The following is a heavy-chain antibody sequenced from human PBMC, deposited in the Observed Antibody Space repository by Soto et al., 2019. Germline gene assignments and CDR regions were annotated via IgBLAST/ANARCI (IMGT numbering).Heavy chain of an antibody. V-gene: IGHV1-69*06. CDR3: ARVELGDYGMDV. CDR1: GGTFSSYA. CDR2: IIPIFGTA. J-gene: IGHJ6*02. D-gene: IGHD7-27*01. Sequence: QLVQSGAEVKKPGSSVKVSCKAXGGTFSSYAISWVXQXXXXGLEWMGGIIPIFGTANYAQKFQGRVTITADKSTSTAYMELSSLRSEDTAVYYCARVELGDYGMDVWGQGTTVTVSS.